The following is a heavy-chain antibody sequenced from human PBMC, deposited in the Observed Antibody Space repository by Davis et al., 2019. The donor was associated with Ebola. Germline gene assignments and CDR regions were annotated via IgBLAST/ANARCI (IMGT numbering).Heavy chain of an antibody. CDR2: IYYNGRT. V-gene: IGHV4-39*07. Sequence: SETLSLTCSVSGGSISSGTYYWGWVRQPPGKGLEWSGAIYYNGRTYYNSSLEGRVTISLDTSKNLFSLKLRSVTAADTAVYFCARLSGLFSSSSGALYFDLWGRGTLVSVSS. CDR1: GGSISSGTYY. CDR3: ARLSGLFSSSSGALYFDL. J-gene: IGHJ2*01. D-gene: IGHD6-6*01.